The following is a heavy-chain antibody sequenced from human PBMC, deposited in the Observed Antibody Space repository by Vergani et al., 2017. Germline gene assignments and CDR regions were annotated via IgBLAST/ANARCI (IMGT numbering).Heavy chain of an antibody. CDR2: IYYSGST. V-gene: IGHV4-31*03. CDR1: GGSISSGGYY. D-gene: IGHD3-16*02. CDR3: ARGYYDYVWGSYRQGAFDY. Sequence: QVQLQESGPGLVKPSQTLSLTCTVSGGSISSGGYYWSWIRQHPGKGLEWIGYIYYSGSTYYNPSLKSRVTRSVVTSKNQFSLKLSSVTAADTAVYYCARGYYDYVWGSYRQGAFDYWGQGTLVTVSS. J-gene: IGHJ4*02.